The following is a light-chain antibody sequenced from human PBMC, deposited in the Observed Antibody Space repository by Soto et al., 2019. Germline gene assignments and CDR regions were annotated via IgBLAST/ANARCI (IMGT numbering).Light chain of an antibody. CDR2: DAS. Sequence: IQMTQSASPLSASLGDRVTITWRASQGISSWLAWYQQKTGKAPKLLIYDASSLESGVPSRFSGSEYGTEFDLTISSLQTDDFATYYCQQYNSYSITFGQGTRLEIK. J-gene: IGKJ5*01. V-gene: IGKV1-5*01. CDR1: QGISSW. CDR3: QQYNSYSIT.